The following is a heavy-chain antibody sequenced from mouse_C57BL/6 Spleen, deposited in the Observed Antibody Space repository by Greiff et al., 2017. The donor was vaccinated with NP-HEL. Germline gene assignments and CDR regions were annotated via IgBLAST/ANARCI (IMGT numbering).Heavy chain of an antibody. J-gene: IGHJ4*01. CDR3: ARYPLDY. CDR2: IDPSDSYT. CDR1: GYSFTSYW. V-gene: IGHV1-69*01. Sequence: QVQLQQPGAELVMPGASVKLSCKASGYSFTSYWMHWVKQRPGQGLEWIGVIDPSDSYTNYNQKFTGKSTLTVHKSSNTAYMQLRSLASEDSAGYYGARYPLDYWGQGTSVTVSS.